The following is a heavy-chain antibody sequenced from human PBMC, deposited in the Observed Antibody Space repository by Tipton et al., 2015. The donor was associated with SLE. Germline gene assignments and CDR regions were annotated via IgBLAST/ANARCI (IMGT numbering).Heavy chain of an antibody. CDR3: AKRYNWNMDV. V-gene: IGHV3-30*18. CDR2: ISYDGSNK. Sequence: SLRLSCAASGFTFSSYSMNWVRQAPGKGLEWVAVISYDGSNKYYADSVKGRFTISRDNSKNTLYLQMNSLRAEDTAVYYCAKRYNWNMDVWGKGTTVTVSS. J-gene: IGHJ6*03. CDR1: GFTFSSYS. D-gene: IGHD1-20*01.